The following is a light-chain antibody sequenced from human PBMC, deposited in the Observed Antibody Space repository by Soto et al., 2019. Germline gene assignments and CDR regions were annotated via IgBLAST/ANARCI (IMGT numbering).Light chain of an antibody. CDR3: LLSYSGARV. CDR2: DTS. CDR1: TEAVTSGHY. Sequence: QSVLTQEPSLTVSPGGQATFPCGSSTEAVTSGHYPYWFQQKPGQAPRTLIYDTSKKHSWTPARFSGSLLGGKAALTLSGAQPEDEAEYYCLLSYSGARVFGGGTKLTVL. V-gene: IGLV7-46*01. J-gene: IGLJ3*02.